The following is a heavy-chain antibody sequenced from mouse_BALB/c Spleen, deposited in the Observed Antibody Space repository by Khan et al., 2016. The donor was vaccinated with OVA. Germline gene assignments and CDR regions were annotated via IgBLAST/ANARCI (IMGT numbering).Heavy chain of an antibody. D-gene: IGHD2-14*01. Sequence: EVELVESGGGPVKPGGSLKLSCAVSGFTFSSYVMSWVRQTPDKRLEWVASISSGGSTYYSDSVKGRFTVSRDNARNIVYLQLSSLRSEDMAMYYCTREGYRYDEYYFDYWGQGTTLTVSS. J-gene: IGHJ2*01. CDR1: GFTFSSYV. CDR3: TREGYRYDEYYFDY. CDR2: ISSGGST. V-gene: IGHV5-6-5*01.